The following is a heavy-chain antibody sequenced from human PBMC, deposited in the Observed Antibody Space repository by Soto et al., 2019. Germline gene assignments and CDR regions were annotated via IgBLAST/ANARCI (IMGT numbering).Heavy chain of an antibody. J-gene: IGHJ4*02. CDR2: MNPNSGNT. V-gene: IGHV1-8*01. D-gene: IGHD2-15*01. CDR3: ARGSYCSGGSCYGY. Sequence: ASVKVSCKASGYTFTRYYINWVRQATGQGLEWMGWMNPNSGNTGYAQKLQGRVTMTRNTSISTAYMELSSLRSEDTAVYYCARGSYCSGGSCYGYWGQGTLVTVSS. CDR1: GYTFTRYY.